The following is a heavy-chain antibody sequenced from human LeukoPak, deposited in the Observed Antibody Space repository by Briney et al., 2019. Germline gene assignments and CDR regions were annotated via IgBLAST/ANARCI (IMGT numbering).Heavy chain of an antibody. D-gene: IGHD3-10*01. CDR3: AKDLQGTDALDM. Sequence: GGSLRLSCAASGFTFSSYEMNWVRQAPGKGLEWVAFIRYDGSNKYYGDSMKGRFTISRDNSKNTLYLQMNSLRAEDTAVYYCAKDLQGTDALDMWGQGTMVTVSS. V-gene: IGHV3-30*02. CDR1: GFTFSSYE. CDR2: IRYDGSNK. J-gene: IGHJ3*02.